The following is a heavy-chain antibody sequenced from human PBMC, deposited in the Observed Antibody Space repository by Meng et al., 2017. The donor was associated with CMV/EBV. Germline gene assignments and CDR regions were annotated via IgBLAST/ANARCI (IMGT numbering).Heavy chain of an antibody. D-gene: IGHD3-3*01. Sequence: SETLSLTCAVDGGSFSSYYWGWIRLPPGKGLEWIGSTYYSWSTYYNPSLKSRVTISVDTSKTQFSLKLSSVTAADTAVYYCARDRSGYDFWSGYYGYFDYWGQGTLVTVSS. V-gene: IGHV4-39*07. CDR3: ARDRSGYDFWSGYYGYFDY. J-gene: IGHJ4*02. CDR1: GGSFSSYY. CDR2: TYYSWST.